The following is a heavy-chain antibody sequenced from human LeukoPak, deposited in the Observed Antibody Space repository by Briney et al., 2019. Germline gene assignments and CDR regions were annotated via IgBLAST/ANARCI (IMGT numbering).Heavy chain of an antibody. CDR3: ARRDNYYDSSGYPVGAFDI. V-gene: IGHV3-30*03. CDR2: ISYDGSNK. D-gene: IGHD3-22*01. J-gene: IGHJ3*02. CDR1: GFTFSSYG. Sequence: GGSLRLSCAASGFTFSSYGMHWVRQAPGKGLEWVAVISYDGSNKYYADSVKGRFTISRDNSKNTLYLQMNSLRAEDTAVYYCARRDNYYDSSGYPVGAFDIWGQGTMVTVSS.